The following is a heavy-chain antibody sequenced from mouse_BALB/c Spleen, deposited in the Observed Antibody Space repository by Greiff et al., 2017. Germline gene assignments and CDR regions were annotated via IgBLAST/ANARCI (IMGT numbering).Heavy chain of an antibody. J-gene: IGHJ3*01. CDR2: INSNGGST. CDR1: GFTFSSYY. V-gene: IGHV5-6-2*01. D-gene: IGHD2-3*01. Sequence: DVQLVESGGGLVKLGGSLKLSCAASGFTFSSYYMSWVRQTPEKRLELVAAINSNGGSTYYPDTVKGRFTISRDNAKNTLYLQMSSLKSEDTALYYCARHGDDGYGFAYWGQGTLVTVSA. CDR3: ARHGDDGYGFAY.